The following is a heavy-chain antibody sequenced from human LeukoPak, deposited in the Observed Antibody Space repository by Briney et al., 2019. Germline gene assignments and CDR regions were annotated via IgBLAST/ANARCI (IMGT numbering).Heavy chain of an antibody. V-gene: IGHV3-23*01. CDR3: AKGLTWDSTSCSD. D-gene: IGHD2-2*01. CDR1: GFSFSSYA. J-gene: IGHJ4*02. Sequence: GGSLRLSCAASGFSFSSYAMSWVRQAPGKGLEWVSAIVGRGGNIYYADSVKGRFTISRDNFKVTLYLQMNSLRAEDTAFYYCAKGLTWDSTSCSDWGQGTLVTVSS. CDR2: IVGRGGNI.